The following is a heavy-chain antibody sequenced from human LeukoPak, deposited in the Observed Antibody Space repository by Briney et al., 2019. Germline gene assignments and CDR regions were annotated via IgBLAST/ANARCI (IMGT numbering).Heavy chain of an antibody. J-gene: IGHJ6*03. D-gene: IGHD6-19*01. Sequence: TGGSLRLSCAASGFTFSSYSMNWVGQAPGKGLEWVSSISSSSTYIYYADSVKGRFTISRDNAKNSLYLQMNSLRAEDTAVYYCARDLRSYSSGWYDYYNNYMDVWGKGTTVTVSS. V-gene: IGHV3-21*01. CDR1: GFTFSSYS. CDR2: ISSSSTYI. CDR3: ARDLRSYSSGWYDYYNNYMDV.